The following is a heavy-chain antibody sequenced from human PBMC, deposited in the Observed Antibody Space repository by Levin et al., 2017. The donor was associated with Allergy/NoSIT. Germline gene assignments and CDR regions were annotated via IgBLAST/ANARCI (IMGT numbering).Heavy chain of an antibody. V-gene: IGHV3-9*01. CDR3: AKDMAPGIVGATTKEGVDY. J-gene: IGHJ4*02. CDR1: GFTFDDYA. D-gene: IGHD1-26*01. CDR2: ISWNSGSI. Sequence: SLKISCAASGFTFDDYAMHWVRQAPGKGLEWVSGISWNSGSIGYADSVKGRFTISRDNAKNSLYLQMNSLRAEDTALYYCAKDMAPGIVGATTKEGVDYWGQGTLVTVSS.